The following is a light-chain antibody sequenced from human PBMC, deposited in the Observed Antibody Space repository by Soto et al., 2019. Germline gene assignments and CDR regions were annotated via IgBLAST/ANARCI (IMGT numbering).Light chain of an antibody. CDR2: GNT. CDR3: QSYDDSLSVHYV. Sequence: QPVLTQPPSVSGAPGQRVTISCTGSSSNIGSTYDVQWYQQLPGTAPKLLIHGNTDRPSGVPDRFSGSNSGTSASLAITGLQADDEADYYCQSYDDSLSVHYVFGTGTKLTVL. CDR1: SSNIGSTYD. V-gene: IGLV1-40*01. J-gene: IGLJ1*01.